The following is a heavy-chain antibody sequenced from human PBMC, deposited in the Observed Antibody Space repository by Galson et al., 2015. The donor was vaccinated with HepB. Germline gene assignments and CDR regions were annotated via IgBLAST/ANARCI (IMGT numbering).Heavy chain of an antibody. V-gene: IGHV1-18*04. D-gene: IGHD2-2*02. CDR1: GYTFTSYG. CDR3: ARAPPPYCSSTSCYTREGPDYYYGMDV. CDR2: ISAYNGNT. Sequence: SGAEVKKPGASVKVSCKASGYTFTSYGISWVRQAPGQGLEWMGWISAYNGNTNYAQKLQGRVTMTTDTSTSTAYMELRSLRSDDTAVYYCARAPPPYCSSTSCYTREGPDYYYGMDVWGQGTTVTVSS. J-gene: IGHJ6*02.